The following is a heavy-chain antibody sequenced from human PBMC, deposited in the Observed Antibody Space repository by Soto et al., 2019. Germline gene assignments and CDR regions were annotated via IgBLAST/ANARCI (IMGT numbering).Heavy chain of an antibody. CDR1: GCTFSNYA. CDR3: AKDESAGYYYFDY. CDR2: ISNNGGST. J-gene: IGHJ4*02. D-gene: IGHD3-9*01. Sequence: PGGSRRLSCAASGCTFSNYAMSWVRQAPGKGLEWVSVISNNGGSTYYADSVKGRFTISRDNSKNTLYLQMNSLRAEDTAVYYCAKDESAGYYYFDYWGQGTLVTVSS. V-gene: IGHV3-23*01.